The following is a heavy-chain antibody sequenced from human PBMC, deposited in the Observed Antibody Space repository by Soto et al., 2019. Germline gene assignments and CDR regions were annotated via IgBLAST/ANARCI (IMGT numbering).Heavy chain of an antibody. CDR1: GFTFSSYG. CDR2: IWYDGSNK. V-gene: IGHV3-33*01. Sequence: QVQLVESGGGVVQPGRSLRLSCAASGFTFSSYGMHWVRQAPGKGLEWVAVIWYDGSNKYYVDSVKGRFTISRDNSKNTLYLQMNSLRAEDTAVYYCARDVLGYSSGWSGIDYWGPGTLVTVSS. D-gene: IGHD6-19*01. J-gene: IGHJ4*02. CDR3: ARDVLGYSSGWSGIDY.